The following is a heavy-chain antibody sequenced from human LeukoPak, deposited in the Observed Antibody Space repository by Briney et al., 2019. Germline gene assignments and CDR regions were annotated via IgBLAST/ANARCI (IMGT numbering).Heavy chain of an antibody. Sequence: SETLSLTCTVSGGSISSYYWSWIRQPPGKGLEWIGYIYYSGSTNYNPSLKSRVTISVDTSKNQFSLKLSSVTAADTAVYYCARDGSGSYYPPGINWFDPGAREPWSPSPQ. J-gene: IGHJ5*02. CDR1: GGSISSYY. D-gene: IGHD3-10*01. CDR3: ARDGSGSYYPPGINWFDP. CDR2: IYYSGST. V-gene: IGHV4-59*01.